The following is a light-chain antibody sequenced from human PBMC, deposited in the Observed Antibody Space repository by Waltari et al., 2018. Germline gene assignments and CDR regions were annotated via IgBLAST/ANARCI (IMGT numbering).Light chain of an antibody. V-gene: IGKV3-15*01. CDR1: HSFSNN. CDR3: QQYNVWPPST. J-gene: IGKJ2*02. CDR2: GAS. Sequence: EIVITQSPATLSVSPGKTATVFCRASHSFSNNLAWYKHKPGQARRLLISGASTRASGVPARFSGSGSGTEFTLTISSLQSEDSAVYYCQQYNVWPPSTFGQGTKLEIK.